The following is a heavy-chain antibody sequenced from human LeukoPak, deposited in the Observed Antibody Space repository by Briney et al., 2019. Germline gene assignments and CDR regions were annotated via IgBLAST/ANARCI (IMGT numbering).Heavy chain of an antibody. V-gene: IGHV3-74*01. D-gene: IGHD3-10*01. CDR3: ARERVMYYYGAGSPDY. CDR2: INSDGSST. J-gene: IGHJ4*02. CDR1: GFTFSRYW. Sequence: GGSLRLSCAASGFTFSRYWMHRVRQGPGKGLVWVSRINSDGSSTSYADSVKGRFTISRDNAKNTLYLQMNSLRAEDTAVYYCARERVMYYYGAGSPDYWGQGTLVTVSS.